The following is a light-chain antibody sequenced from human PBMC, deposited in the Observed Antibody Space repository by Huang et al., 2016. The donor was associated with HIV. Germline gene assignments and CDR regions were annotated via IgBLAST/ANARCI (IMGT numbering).Light chain of an antibody. CDR1: QRVGSY. CDR3: HQHSSWPGT. J-gene: IGKJ1*01. CDR2: DAS. Sequence: DIVLTQSPATLSLSPGERATRSCRAGQRVGSYLAWYQQTPGQAPSLLVSDASHSAPGIPARFSGSGSGTDFTLPISSLEPEDFAVYYCHQHSSWPGTFGQGTRVEIK. V-gene: IGKV3-11*01.